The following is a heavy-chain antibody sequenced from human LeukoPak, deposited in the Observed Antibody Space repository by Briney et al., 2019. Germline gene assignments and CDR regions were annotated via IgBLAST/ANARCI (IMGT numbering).Heavy chain of an antibody. CDR2: IYYSGST. V-gene: IGHV4-39*01. J-gene: IGHJ5*02. D-gene: IGHD3-3*01. CDR1: GFIFSNYA. Sequence: GSLRLSCAASGFIFSNYAMTWVRQAPGKGLEWIGSIYYSGSTYYNPSLKSRVTISVDTSKNQFSLKLSSVTAADTAVYYCARLVTIFGVVIIQDWFDPWGQGTLVTVSS. CDR3: ARLVTIFGVVIIQDWFDP.